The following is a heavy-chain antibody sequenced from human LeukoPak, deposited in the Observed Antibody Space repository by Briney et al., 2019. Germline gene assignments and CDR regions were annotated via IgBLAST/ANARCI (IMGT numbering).Heavy chain of an antibody. CDR1: GFTFSTYS. CDR2: INSISSSI. V-gene: IGHV3-21*01. Sequence: GGSLRLSCAASGFTFSTYSMNWVRQAPGKGLEWVSSINSISSSIYYADSVKGRFTISRDNAKNSLYLQMNSLRVEDTAVYYCARTSTFFDCWGQGTLVTVSS. CDR3: ARTSTFFDC. D-gene: IGHD2-2*01. J-gene: IGHJ4*02.